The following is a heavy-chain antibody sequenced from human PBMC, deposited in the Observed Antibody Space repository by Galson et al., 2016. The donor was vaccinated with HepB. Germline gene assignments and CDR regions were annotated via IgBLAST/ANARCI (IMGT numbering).Heavy chain of an antibody. CDR1: GFTFSSYA. J-gene: IGHJ4*02. CDR2: ISFDGSNN. D-gene: IGHD3-16*02. V-gene: IGHV3-30-3*01. CDR3: ARDDDYVWGTYRYTRTVPQYYFDY. Sequence: SLRLSCAASGFTFSSYAMHWVRQAPGMGLEWVAVISFDGSNNFYADSVKGRFTISRDNSKNTLYLQMNSLRAEDTAVYYCARDDDYVWGTYRYTRTVPQYYFDYGGQGTLVTVSS.